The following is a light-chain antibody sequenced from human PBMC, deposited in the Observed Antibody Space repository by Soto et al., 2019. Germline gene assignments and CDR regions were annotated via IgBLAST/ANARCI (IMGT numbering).Light chain of an antibody. CDR3: QQSYRLPVWT. Sequence: SQTPFDLGGPGGVSKTITCRASQRIGPYVNWYQQKPGKPPKLLISAATNLADGVPSRFGGSGSGTDFTLSVSSLQPEDFATYYCQQSYRLPVWTFGQGTKVDIK. V-gene: IGKV1-39*01. CDR2: AAT. J-gene: IGKJ1*01. CDR1: QRIGPY.